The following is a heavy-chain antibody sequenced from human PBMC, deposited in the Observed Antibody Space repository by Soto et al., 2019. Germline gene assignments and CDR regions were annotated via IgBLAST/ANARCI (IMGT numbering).Heavy chain of an antibody. Sequence: QVQLVQSGAEVKKPGSSVKVSCKASGGTFSSYSINWVRQAPGQGLEWMGEIIPIFGTAKYEQKYQGRGTITADESTSTAYIELSRLRSEDTAVYYCARDGGRHSGGIDYWGQGTLVTVSS. CDR2: IIPIFGTA. CDR1: GGTFSSYS. J-gene: IGHJ4*02. V-gene: IGHV1-69*01. D-gene: IGHD1-26*01. CDR3: ARDGGRHSGGIDY.